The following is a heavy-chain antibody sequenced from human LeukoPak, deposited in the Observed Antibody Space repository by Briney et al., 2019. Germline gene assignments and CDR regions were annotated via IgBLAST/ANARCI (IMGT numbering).Heavy chain of an antibody. J-gene: IGHJ4*02. V-gene: IGHV3-21*01. Sequence: PGGSLRLSCEASGFTFSSSNMNWVRQAPGKGLEWVSSISTSGTYISYADSVRGRFTISRDNAKNSLYLQMNSLRAEDTAMYYCARVYSSGWSYWGQGTLVTVSS. CDR1: GFTFSSSN. CDR3: ARVYSSGWSY. D-gene: IGHD6-19*01. CDR2: ISTSGTYI.